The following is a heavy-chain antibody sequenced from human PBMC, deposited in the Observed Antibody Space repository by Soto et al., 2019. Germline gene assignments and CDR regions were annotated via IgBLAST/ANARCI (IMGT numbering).Heavy chain of an antibody. J-gene: IGHJ6*02. CDR1: GFTFSSYS. D-gene: IGHD3-10*02. Sequence: EVQLVESGGGLVQPGGSLRLSCAASGFTFSSYSMNWVRQAPGKGLEWVSYISSSSSTIYYADSVKGRFTISRDNAKNSLYLQMNSLRDEDTAVYYCARSLLGFEYYYYGMDVWGQGTTVTVSS. CDR3: ARSLLGFEYYYYGMDV. V-gene: IGHV3-48*02. CDR2: ISSSSSTI.